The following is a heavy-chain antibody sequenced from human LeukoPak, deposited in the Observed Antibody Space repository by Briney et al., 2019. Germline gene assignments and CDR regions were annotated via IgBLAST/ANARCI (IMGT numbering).Heavy chain of an antibody. CDR1: GFTFSSYA. J-gene: IGHJ5*02. D-gene: IGHD3-3*01. CDR2: ISGSGGTT. CDR3: AKDFGVVIAHNWVDP. V-gene: IGHV3-23*01. Sequence: AGGSLRLSCAASGFTFSSYAMSWVRQAPGKGLEWVSGISGSGGTTYYADSVKGRFTISRDNSKNTLYLQMNSLRAEDTAIYYCAKDFGVVIAHNWVDPWGRGTLVTVSS.